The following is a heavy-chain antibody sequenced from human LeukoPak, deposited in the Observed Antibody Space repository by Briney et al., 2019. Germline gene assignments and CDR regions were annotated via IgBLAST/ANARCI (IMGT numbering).Heavy chain of an antibody. D-gene: IGHD3-10*01. CDR3: ARELTGGSGTYSIPDAFDI. V-gene: IGHV4-34*01. J-gene: IGHJ3*02. Sequence: SETLSLTCAVYGGSFSGYYWSWIRQPPGKGLEWIGEINHSGSTNYNPSLKSRVSISVDTSKNQFSLKLSSVTAADTAVYYCARELTGGSGTYSIPDAFDIWGQGTMVTVSS. CDR2: INHSGST. CDR1: GGSFSGYY.